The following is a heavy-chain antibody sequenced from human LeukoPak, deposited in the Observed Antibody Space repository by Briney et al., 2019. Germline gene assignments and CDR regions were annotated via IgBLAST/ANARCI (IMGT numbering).Heavy chain of an antibody. V-gene: IGHV4-39*07. CDR3: ARDSVEMATISWFDP. CDR1: GGSISSYY. D-gene: IGHD5-24*01. Sequence: KPSETLSLTCTVSGGSISSYYWNWIRQPPGKGLEWIGSIYYSGSTYYNPSLKSRVTISVDTSKNQFSLKLSSVTAADTAVYYCARDSVEMATISWFDPWGQGTLVTVSS. J-gene: IGHJ5*02. CDR2: IYYSGST.